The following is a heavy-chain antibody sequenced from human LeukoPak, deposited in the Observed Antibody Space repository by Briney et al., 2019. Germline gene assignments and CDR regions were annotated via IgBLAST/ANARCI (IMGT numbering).Heavy chain of an antibody. V-gene: IGHV4-4*02. Sequence: PSGTLSLACDVSGGAMGDDNWWSWVRQSPGEGLEWIGSVYHSGITYYTPSLKSRVSISVDTSKNQFSLKVTSVTAADTAVYYCAREWQYQFDYWGQGSLVTVSS. CDR3: AREWQYQFDY. D-gene: IGHD4-11*01. CDR1: GGAMGDDNW. J-gene: IGHJ4*02. CDR2: VYHSGIT.